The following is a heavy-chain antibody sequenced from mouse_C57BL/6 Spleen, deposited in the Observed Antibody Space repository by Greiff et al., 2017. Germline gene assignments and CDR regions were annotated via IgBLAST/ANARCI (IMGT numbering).Heavy chain of an antibody. J-gene: IGHJ2*01. Sequence: EVKLVESGGGLVKPGGSLKLSCAASGFTFSDYGMHWVRQAPEKGLEWVAYISSGSSTIYYADTVKGRFTISRDNAKNTLFLQMTSLGSEDAAMYYCAREWDVGYWGQGTTLTVSS. CDR1: GFTFSDYG. V-gene: IGHV5-17*01. CDR2: ISSGSSTI. D-gene: IGHD4-1*01. CDR3: AREWDVGY.